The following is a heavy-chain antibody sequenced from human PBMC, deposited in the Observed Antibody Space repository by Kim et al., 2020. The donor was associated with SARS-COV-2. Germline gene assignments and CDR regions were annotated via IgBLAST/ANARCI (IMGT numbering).Heavy chain of an antibody. V-gene: IGHV4-34*01. Sequence: SETLSLTCAVYGGSFSGYYWSWIRQPPGKGLEWIGEINHSGSTNYNPSLKSRVTILVDTSKNQFSLKLSTGTAADTAVYYCARGTRQWLVRGPYYSYMD. J-gene: IGHJ6*03. D-gene: IGHD6-19*01. CDR1: GGSFSGYY. CDR3: ARGTRQWLVRGPYYSYMD. CDR2: INHSGST.